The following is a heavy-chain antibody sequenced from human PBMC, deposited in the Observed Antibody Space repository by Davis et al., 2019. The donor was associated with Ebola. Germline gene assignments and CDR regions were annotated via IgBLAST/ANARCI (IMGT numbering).Heavy chain of an antibody. J-gene: IGHJ4*02. CDR1: GGSISSYY. D-gene: IGHD3-10*01. V-gene: IGHV4-59*12. Sequence: PSETLSLTCTVSGGSISSYYWSWIRQPPGKGLEWIGYIYYSGSTNYNPSLKSRVTISVDTSKNQFSLKLSSVTAADTAVYYCARGGLLWFGEAYYFDYWGQGTLVTVSS. CDR2: IYYSGST. CDR3: ARGGLLWFGEAYYFDY.